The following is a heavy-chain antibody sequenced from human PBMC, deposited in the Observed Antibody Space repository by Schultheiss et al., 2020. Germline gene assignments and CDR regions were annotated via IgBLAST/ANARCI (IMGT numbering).Heavy chain of an antibody. J-gene: IGHJ4*02. CDR3: AKDLAYCGGDCYSY. CDR2: ITGGSSYI. D-gene: IGHD2-21*02. Sequence: GGSLRLSCAASGFTFSNYGMHWVRQAPGKGLEWVASITGGSSYIYYADSVKGRFTISRDNARNSLFLQMNSLRAEDTAVYYCAKDLAYCGGDCYSYWGQGTLVTVSS. V-gene: IGHV3-21*04. CDR1: GFTFSNYG.